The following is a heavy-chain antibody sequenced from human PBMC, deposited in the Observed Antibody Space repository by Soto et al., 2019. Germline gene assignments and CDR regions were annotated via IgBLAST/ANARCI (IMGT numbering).Heavy chain of an antibody. V-gene: IGHV4-59*12. CDR3: ARDLGQWWVQGASHI. CDR1: GGSISAKS. Sequence: SGTLALTCTVQGGSISAKSWNWIRQALGKGLEWLGYIDYTGSNKTNPSINSRVTLSIYTYKNQFSLRLTSVTAADTAFYYCARDLGQWWVQGASHIWGPGTMVTVS. CDR2: IDYTGSN. D-gene: IGHD6-19*01. J-gene: IGHJ3*02.